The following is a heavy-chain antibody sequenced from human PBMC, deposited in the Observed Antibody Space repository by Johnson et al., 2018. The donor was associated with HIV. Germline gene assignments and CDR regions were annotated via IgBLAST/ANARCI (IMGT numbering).Heavy chain of an antibody. J-gene: IGHJ3*02. CDR2: IKYDGSGK. CDR1: GFTFSDYY. Sequence: VQLVESGGGLVKPGGSLRLSCAASGFTFSDYYMSWIRQAPGKGLEWVAGIKYDGSGKFCVDSVKGRFTISRDNSKNTLYLQMNSLRAEDTAVYFCVRDRGTVVIWSDAFDMWGQGTMVTVSS. CDR3: VRDRGTVVIWSDAFDM. D-gene: IGHD3-22*01. V-gene: IGHV3-7*03.